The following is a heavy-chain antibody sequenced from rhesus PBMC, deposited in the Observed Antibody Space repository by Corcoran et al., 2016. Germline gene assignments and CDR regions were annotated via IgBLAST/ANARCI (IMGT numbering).Heavy chain of an antibody. CDR2: MYGSSGST. CDR3: ARAYVLSY. J-gene: IGHJ4*01. V-gene: IGHV4S9*01. D-gene: IGHD2-2*01. CDR1: GGSISDNYY. Sequence: QVQLQESGPGLVRPSETLSLTCAVSGGSISDNYYWNWIRQSPGKGLEWIGNMYGSSGSTYYNPSLKRRVTTSKDTTKNQFSLKLPSVTAADTAVYYCARAYVLSYWRQGVLVTVSS.